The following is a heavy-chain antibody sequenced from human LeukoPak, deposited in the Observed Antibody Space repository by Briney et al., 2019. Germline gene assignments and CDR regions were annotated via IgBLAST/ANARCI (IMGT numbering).Heavy chain of an antibody. D-gene: IGHD6-13*01. J-gene: IGHJ4*02. Sequence: SETLSLTCAVYGGSFSGYYWSWIRQPPGKGLEWIGEINHSGSTNYNPSLKSRVTISVDTSKNQFSLKLSSVTAADTAVYYCARGKIAAAGRTFDYWGQGTLVTVSS. V-gene: IGHV4-34*01. CDR2: INHSGST. CDR3: ARGKIAAAGRTFDY. CDR1: GGSFSGYY.